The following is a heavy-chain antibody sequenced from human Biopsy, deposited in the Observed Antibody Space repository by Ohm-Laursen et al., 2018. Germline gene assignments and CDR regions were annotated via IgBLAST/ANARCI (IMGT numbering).Heavy chain of an antibody. V-gene: IGHV1-69*06. CDR1: GGTFSSYG. J-gene: IGHJ1*01. CDR2: NIPILGTG. Sequence: SVKVSCKAPGGTFSSYGINWVRQAPGQGLEWLGGNIPILGTGNYAQKFQGRVTVAADTSTSTATMELRSLRSDDTAVYYCATKLTGYFHHWGQGTLVTVAS. D-gene: IGHD3-9*01. CDR3: ATKLTGYFHH.